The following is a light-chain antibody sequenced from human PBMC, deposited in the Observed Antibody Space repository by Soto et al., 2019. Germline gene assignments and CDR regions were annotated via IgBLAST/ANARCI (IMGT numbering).Light chain of an antibody. J-gene: IGKJ3*01. CDR3: QQYQRLPFT. V-gene: IGKV4-1*01. CDR1: QSVLHRSNGNNY. Sequence: DIVMTQSPDSLSVSLGERATIKCRSSQSVLHRSNGNNYIAWYQQKPGQPPKLLIYWSSTRDSEGPVRFIGRGSETDFTLTISSLQAEDVAVYYCQQYQRLPFTFCPGTKVPIE. CDR2: WSS.